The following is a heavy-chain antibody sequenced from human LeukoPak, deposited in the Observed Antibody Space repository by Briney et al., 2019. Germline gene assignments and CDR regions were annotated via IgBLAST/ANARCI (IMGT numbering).Heavy chain of an antibody. V-gene: IGHV3-23*01. Sequence: GGSLRLSCVASGITLNSYAMSWVRQAPGKGLEWVSAISGSGGSTYYADSVKGRFTISRDNSKNTLYLQMNSLRAEDTAVYYCALTGIAAAGTVDYWGQGTLVTVSS. CDR2: ISGSGGST. CDR3: ALTGIAAAGTVDY. D-gene: IGHD6-13*01. CDR1: GITLNSYA. J-gene: IGHJ4*02.